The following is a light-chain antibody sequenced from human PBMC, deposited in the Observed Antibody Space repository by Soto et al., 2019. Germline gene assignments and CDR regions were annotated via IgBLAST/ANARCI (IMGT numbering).Light chain of an antibody. CDR1: SGHSSYA. Sequence: QLVLTQSPSASASLGASVKVTCTLSSGHSSYAIAWHQQQPEKGPRYLMKVNSDGSHSKGDGIPDRFSGSSSGAERYLTISNLQSEDEADYYCQTWGAGTDVFGTGTKVTVL. CDR2: VNSDGSH. J-gene: IGLJ1*01. CDR3: QTWGAGTDV. V-gene: IGLV4-69*02.